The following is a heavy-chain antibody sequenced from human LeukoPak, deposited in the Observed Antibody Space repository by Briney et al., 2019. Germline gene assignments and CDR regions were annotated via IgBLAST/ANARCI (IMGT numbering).Heavy chain of an antibody. CDR3: ARVDAATRYYDFWSGYYTVSDY. D-gene: IGHD3-3*01. CDR2: IWYDGSNK. V-gene: IGHV3-33*01. Sequence: GGSLRLSCAASGFTFSSYGMHWVRQAPGKGLEWVAVIWYDGSNKYYADSVKGRFTISRDNSKNTLYLQMNSLRAEDTAVYYCARVDAATRYYDFWSGYYTVSDYWGQGTLVTVSS. CDR1: GFTFSSYG. J-gene: IGHJ4*02.